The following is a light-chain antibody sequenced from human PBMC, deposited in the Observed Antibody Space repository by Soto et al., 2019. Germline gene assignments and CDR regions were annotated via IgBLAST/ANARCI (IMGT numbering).Light chain of an antibody. CDR1: TGAVTSGHY. J-gene: IGLJ3*02. CDR3: LLSYRGARAV. CDR2: DTS. Sequence: QAVVTQEPSLTVSPGGTVTLTCGSSTGAVTSGHYPYRFQQKPGQAPRTLIYDTSNKHSGTPARFSGSLLGGKAALTLAGEQPEDEAEYYCLLSYRGARAVFGGGTKLTVL. V-gene: IGLV7-46*01.